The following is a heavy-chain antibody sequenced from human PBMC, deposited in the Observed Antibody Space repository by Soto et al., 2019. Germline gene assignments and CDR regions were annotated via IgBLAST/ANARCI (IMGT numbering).Heavy chain of an antibody. J-gene: IGHJ3*02. CDR2: INPSGGTT. CDR3: ARDARLPGDAFDI. Sequence: QVQLVQSGAEVKKPGASVKVSCKASGYTFISHFIQWVRQAPGQGLEWVGIINPSGGTTRYAQKFQGRVTMTRDTSTSTVYMELSSLRSEDTAVYYCARDARLPGDAFDIWGQGTMVRVSS. V-gene: IGHV1-46*03. D-gene: IGHD6-25*01. CDR1: GYTFISHF.